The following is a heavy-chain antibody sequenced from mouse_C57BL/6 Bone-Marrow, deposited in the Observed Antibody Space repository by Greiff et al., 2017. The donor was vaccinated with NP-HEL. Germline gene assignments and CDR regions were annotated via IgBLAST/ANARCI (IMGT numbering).Heavy chain of an antibody. CDR2: ISSGSSTI. CDR1: GFTFSDYG. J-gene: IGHJ2*01. D-gene: IGHD2-3*01. CDR3: ARGYYAY. V-gene: IGHV5-17*01. Sequence: EVMLVESGGGLVKPGGSLKLSCAASGFTFSDYGMHWVRQAPEKGLEWVAYISSGSSTIYYADTVKGRFTISRDDAKNPLFLQMTSLRAEDTAMYYCARGYYAYWGQGTTLTVSS.